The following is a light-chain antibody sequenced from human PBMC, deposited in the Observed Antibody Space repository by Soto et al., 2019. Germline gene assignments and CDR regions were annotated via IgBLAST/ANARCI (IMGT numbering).Light chain of an antibody. CDR3: SSYTSTSTLWV. J-gene: IGLJ3*02. CDR2: EVS. CDR1: SSDVGGYNY. Sequence: QSALTQPASVSGSPGQSITISCTGSSSDVGGYNYVSWYQQHAGKAPKLIIYEVSNRPSGVSNRFSGSKSGNTASLTISGLQAEDEADYYCSSYTSTSTLWVIGGGTKLTVL. V-gene: IGLV2-14*01.